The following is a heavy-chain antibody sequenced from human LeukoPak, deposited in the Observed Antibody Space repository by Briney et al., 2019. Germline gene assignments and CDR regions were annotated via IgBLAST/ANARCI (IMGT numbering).Heavy chain of an antibody. J-gene: IGHJ4*02. V-gene: IGHV3-23*01. D-gene: IGHD6-13*01. CDR2: ISGSGGST. Sequence: GGSLRLSCAASGFTFSSYAMSWVRQAPGKGLEWVSAISGSGGSTYYADSVKGRFTISRDNSKNTLYLQMNSLIAEDTAVYYCAKDPSSSSWYYFDYWGQGTLVTLSS. CDR3: AKDPSSSSWYYFDY. CDR1: GFTFSSYA.